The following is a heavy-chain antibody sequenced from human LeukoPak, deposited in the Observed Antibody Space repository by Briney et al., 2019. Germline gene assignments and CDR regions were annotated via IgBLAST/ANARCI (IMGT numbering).Heavy chain of an antibody. CDR1: GFAFSDYY. V-gene: IGHV3-11*05. CDR2: ISSSSTYT. Sequence: GGSLRLSCAASGFAFSDYYMNWIRQAPGKGLEWVSYISSSSTYTNYADSVKGRFTISRDNAKNSLYLQMNSLRAEDTAVYYCAADSGATSFDYWGQGTLVTVSS. J-gene: IGHJ4*02. CDR3: AADSGATSFDY. D-gene: IGHD1-26*01.